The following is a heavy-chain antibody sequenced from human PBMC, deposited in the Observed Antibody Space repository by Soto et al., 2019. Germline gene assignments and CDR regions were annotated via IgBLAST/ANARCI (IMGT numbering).Heavy chain of an antibody. D-gene: IGHD6-13*01. CDR3: ARDRGSSIEYFQH. J-gene: IGHJ1*01. Sequence: QVQLVESGGGVVQPGRSLRLSCAASGFTFSSYGMHWVRQAPGKGLEWVAVIWYDGSNKYYADSVKGRFTISRENSKNTLYLQMNSLRAEDTAVYYWARDRGSSIEYFQHWGQGTLVTVSS. CDR2: IWYDGSNK. CDR1: GFTFSSYG. V-gene: IGHV3-33*01.